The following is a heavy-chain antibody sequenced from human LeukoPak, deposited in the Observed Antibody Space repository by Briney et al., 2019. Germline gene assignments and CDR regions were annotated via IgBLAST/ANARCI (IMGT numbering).Heavy chain of an antibody. V-gene: IGHV1-2*06. D-gene: IGHD3-22*01. CDR1: GYTFTGYY. CDR2: INPNSGGT. Sequence: ASVTVSCKASGYTFTGYYMHWVRQAPGQGLEWMGRINPNSGGTNYAQKFQGRVTMTRDTSISTAYMELSRLRSDDTAVYYCARDPITMIVVVKAGDDAFDIWGQGTMVTVSS. J-gene: IGHJ3*02. CDR3: ARDPITMIVVVKAGDDAFDI.